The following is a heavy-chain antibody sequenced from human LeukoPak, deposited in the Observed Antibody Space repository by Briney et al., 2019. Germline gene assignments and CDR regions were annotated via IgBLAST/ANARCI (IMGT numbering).Heavy chain of an antibody. V-gene: IGHV3-30*02. CDR1: GFTLSSYG. CDR3: AKDLSGWLGYFDY. D-gene: IGHD6-19*01. Sequence: QPGGSLRLSCAASGFTLSSYGMHWVRQAPGKGLEWVAFIRYDGSNKYYADSVKGRFTISRDNSKNTLYLQMNSLRAEDTAVYYCAKDLSGWLGYFDYWGQGTLVTVSS. CDR2: IRYDGSNK. J-gene: IGHJ4*02.